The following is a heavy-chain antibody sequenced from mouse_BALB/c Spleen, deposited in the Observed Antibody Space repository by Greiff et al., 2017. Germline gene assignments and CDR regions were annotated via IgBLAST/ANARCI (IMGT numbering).Heavy chain of an antibody. V-gene: IGHV5-6-5*01. D-gene: IGHD2-1*01. Sequence: EVMLVESGGGLVKPGGSLKLSCAASGFTFSSYAMSWVRQTPEKRLEWVASISSGGSTYYPDSVKGRFTISRDNARNILYLQMSSLRSEDTAMYYCARGGYGNYHWYFDVWGAGTTVTVSS. CDR3: ARGGYGNYHWYFDV. J-gene: IGHJ1*01. CDR2: ISSGGST. CDR1: GFTFSSYA.